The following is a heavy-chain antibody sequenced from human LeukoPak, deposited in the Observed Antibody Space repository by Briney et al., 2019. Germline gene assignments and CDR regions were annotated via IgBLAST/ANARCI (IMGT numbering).Heavy chain of an antibody. CDR2: IYYSGST. J-gene: IGHJ6*02. Sequence: SETLSLTCAVYGGSFSGYYWSWIRQPPGKGLEWIGYIYYSGSTNYNPSLKSRVTISVDTSKNQFSLKLSSVTAADTAVYYCARDVGYNLSGYYYYYGMDVWGQGTTVTVSS. CDR3: ARDVGYNLSGYYYYYGMDV. CDR1: GGSFSGYY. V-gene: IGHV4-59*01. D-gene: IGHD1-1*01.